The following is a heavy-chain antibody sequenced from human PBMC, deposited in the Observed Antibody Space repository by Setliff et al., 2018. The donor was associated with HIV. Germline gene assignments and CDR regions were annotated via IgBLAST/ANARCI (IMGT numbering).Heavy chain of an antibody. Sequence: SETLSLTCAVSGYSISSGYYWGWIRQPPGKGLEWIGSIYHSGSTYYNPSLKSRVTILVDTSKNQFSLKLSSVTAADTAVYYCARGYISGWYYFDYWGQGTLVTAPQ. V-gene: IGHV4-38-2*01. CDR3: ARGYISGWYYFDY. CDR1: GYSISSGYY. D-gene: IGHD6-19*01. CDR2: IYHSGST. J-gene: IGHJ4*02.